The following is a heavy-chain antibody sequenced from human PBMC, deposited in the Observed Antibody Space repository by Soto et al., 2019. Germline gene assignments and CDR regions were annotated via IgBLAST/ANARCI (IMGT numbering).Heavy chain of an antibody. D-gene: IGHD3-10*01. CDR2: IYYTGST. CDR1: GGSMSNGYYY. Sequence: SETLSLTCTVSGGSMSNGYYYWSWIRQPPGKGLDWIGYIYYTGSTNYNPSLKSRVTISVDTSKNQFSLKLTSVTAADTAVYYCARWTSGGYNWFDPWGQGTLVTVSS. J-gene: IGHJ5*02. CDR3: ARWTSGGYNWFDP. V-gene: IGHV4-61*01.